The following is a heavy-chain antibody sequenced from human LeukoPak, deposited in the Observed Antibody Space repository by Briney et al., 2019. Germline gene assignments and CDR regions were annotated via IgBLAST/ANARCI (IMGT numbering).Heavy chain of an antibody. V-gene: IGHV3-30*03. CDR3: ASELAYCGGDCYSAFDT. D-gene: IGHD2-21*02. Sequence: GGSLRLSCAASGLTLSSYGMHWVRQAPGKGLEWVAGKSYDGSNKYSADSVKGRFTVSRDNSKNTLYLQMNSLRAEDTAVYYCASELAYCGGDCYSAFDTWGQGTMVTVSS. J-gene: IGHJ3*02. CDR1: GLTLSSYG. CDR2: KSYDGSNK.